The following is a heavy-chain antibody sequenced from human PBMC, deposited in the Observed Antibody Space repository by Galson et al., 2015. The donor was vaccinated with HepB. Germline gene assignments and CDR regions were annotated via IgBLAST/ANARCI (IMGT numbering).Heavy chain of an antibody. Sequence: SVKVSCKASGYTFSNYGISWVRQAPGQGLAWLGWISGFDGETNYGQRLPGGVPMPTETSPRTAYIELGRRISDDTAVYYCVRDWDWTGGLCRDCFDPWGQGTLVTGAS. CDR2: ISGFDGET. CDR1: GYTFSNYG. V-gene: IGHV1-18*01. J-gene: IGHJ5*02. D-gene: IGHD3/OR15-3a*01. CDR3: VRDWDWTGGLCRDCFDP.